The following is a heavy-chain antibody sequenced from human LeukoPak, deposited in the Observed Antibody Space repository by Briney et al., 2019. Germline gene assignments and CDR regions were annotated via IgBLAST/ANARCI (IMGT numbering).Heavy chain of an antibody. D-gene: IGHD6-13*01. CDR2: INSDGSST. J-gene: IGHJ4*02. CDR1: GFTFSSYW. Sequence: GGSLRLSCAASGFTFSSYWMHWVRQAPGKGLVWVSRINSDGSSTSYADSVKSRFTISRDNAKNTLYLQMNSLRAEDTAVYYCARDSGYSSLFDYWGQGTLVTVSS. V-gene: IGHV3-74*01. CDR3: ARDSGYSSLFDY.